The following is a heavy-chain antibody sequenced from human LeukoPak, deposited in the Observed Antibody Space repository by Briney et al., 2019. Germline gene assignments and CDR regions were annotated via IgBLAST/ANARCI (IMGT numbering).Heavy chain of an antibody. J-gene: IGHJ4*02. V-gene: IGHV3-30*03. Sequence: PGGSLRLSCVASEYIFSSYGMHWVRQAPGKGLEWVAVISYDGSNKYYADSVKGRFTISRDNSKNTLYLQMNSLRAEDTAVYYCARDQPFWGQGTLVTVSS. CDR3: ARDQPF. CDR2: ISYDGSNK. CDR1: EYIFSSYG.